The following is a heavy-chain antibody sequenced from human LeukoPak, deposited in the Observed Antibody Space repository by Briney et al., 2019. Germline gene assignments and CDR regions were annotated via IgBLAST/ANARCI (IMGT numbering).Heavy chain of an antibody. Sequence: AGGSLRLSCAASGFTFSSYGMHWVRQAPGKGLEWVALISYDGSNKYYADSVKGRFTISRDNSKNTLYLQMNSLRAEDTAVYYCARGGVYSSGSYYLYYFDYWGQGTLVTVSS. V-gene: IGHV3-30*03. CDR3: ARGGVYSSGSYYLYYFDY. D-gene: IGHD6-19*01. J-gene: IGHJ4*02. CDR1: GFTFSSYG. CDR2: ISYDGSNK.